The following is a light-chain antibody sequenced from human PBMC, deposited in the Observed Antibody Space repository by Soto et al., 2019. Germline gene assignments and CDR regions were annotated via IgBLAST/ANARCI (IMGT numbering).Light chain of an antibody. J-gene: IGKJ1*01. Sequence: DIQMTQSPSTLSASVGDRVTITCRASQTVNTWLAWYQQKPGKAPKLLIFDASSLKSGVPSRFSGSGSGTEFTLTIRSLQPDDVATYYCLQYDNHSWTFGQGTKVDIK. CDR2: DAS. V-gene: IGKV1-5*01. CDR1: QTVNTW. CDR3: LQYDNHSWT.